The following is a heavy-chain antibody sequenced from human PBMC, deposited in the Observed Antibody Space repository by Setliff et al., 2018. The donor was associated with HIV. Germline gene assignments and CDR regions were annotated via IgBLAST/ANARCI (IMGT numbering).Heavy chain of an antibody. J-gene: IGHJ3*02. CDR1: GYKFTDYY. CDR3: AAANEVFLYSSGRAFDI. Sequence: ASVKVSCKASGYKFTDYYIHWVRQAPGQGLEWMGRINPNINPLRGGGGTNFAQKVQGRVTMTTDTSTSAAYMELRSLRSDDTAVYYCAAANEVFLYSSGRAFDIWGLGTMVTVSS. CDR2: INPNINPLRGGGGT. V-gene: IGHV1-2*06. D-gene: IGHD6-19*01.